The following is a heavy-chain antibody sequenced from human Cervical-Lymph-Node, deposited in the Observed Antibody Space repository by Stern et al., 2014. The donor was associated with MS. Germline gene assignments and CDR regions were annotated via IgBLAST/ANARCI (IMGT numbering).Heavy chain of an antibody. V-gene: IGHV3-30*18. CDR1: GFTFSNFG. Sequence: EQLVQSGGGVVPPGRSLRLSCAASGFTFSNFGMHWVRQAPGQGLEWVTLISYDGGNEYYADSVKGRFTISRDDSKNKLYLQLNSLRPEDTAVYYCAKGRTVAGKGVGAFDVWGQGTLVTVSS. D-gene: IGHD6-19*01. J-gene: IGHJ3*01. CDR2: ISYDGGNE. CDR3: AKGRTVAGKGVGAFDV.